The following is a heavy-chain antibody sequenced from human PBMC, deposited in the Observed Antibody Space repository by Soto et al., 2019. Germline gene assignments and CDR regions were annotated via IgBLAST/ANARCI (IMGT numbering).Heavy chain of an antibody. D-gene: IGHD3-3*01. CDR3: ARVGEDYDFWSGYYRRRPETPYWYFDL. CDR1: GGTFSSYA. V-gene: IGHV1-69*06. J-gene: IGHJ2*01. CDR2: IIPIFGTA. Sequence: ASVKVSCKASGGTFSSYAISWVRQAPGQGLEWMGGIIPIFGTANYAQKFQGRVTITADKSTSTAYMELSSLRSEDTAVYYCARVGEDYDFWSGYYRRRPETPYWYFDLWGRRTLVTVSS.